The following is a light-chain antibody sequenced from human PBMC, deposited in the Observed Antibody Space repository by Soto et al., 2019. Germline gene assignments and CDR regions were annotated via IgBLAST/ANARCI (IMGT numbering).Light chain of an antibody. CDR3: SSYTSISTYV. Sequence: QSALTQPASVSGSLGQSITISCTGTSSDVGAYDYVSWYQQHPGKAPKLMIYEVTNRPSGVSNRFSGSKSGNTASLTISGLQAEDEADYYCSSYTSISTYVFGSGTKLIVL. CDR1: SSDVGAYDY. CDR2: EVT. V-gene: IGLV2-14*01. J-gene: IGLJ1*01.